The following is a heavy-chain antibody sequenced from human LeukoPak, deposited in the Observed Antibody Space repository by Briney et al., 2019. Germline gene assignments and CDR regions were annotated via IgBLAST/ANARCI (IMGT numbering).Heavy chain of an antibody. J-gene: IGHJ4*02. V-gene: IGHV4-34*01. CDR1: GGSFSGYY. Sequence: PSETLSLTCAVYGGSFSGYYWSWIRQPPGKGLEWIGEINHSGSTNYNPSLKSRVTISVGTSKNQFSLKLSSVTAADTAVYYCARGRYCSGGSCYSHWGQGTLVTVSS. CDR3: ARGRYCSGGSCYSH. CDR2: INHSGST. D-gene: IGHD2-15*01.